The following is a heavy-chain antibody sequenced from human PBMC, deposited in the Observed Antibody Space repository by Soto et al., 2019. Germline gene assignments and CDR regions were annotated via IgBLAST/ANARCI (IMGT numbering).Heavy chain of an antibody. CDR1: GGSISSSSYY. CDR2: IYYSGST. D-gene: IGHD5-12*01. CDR3: ASSVEMATIKGY. Sequence: SSETLSLTCTVSGGSISSSSYYWGWIRQPPGKGLEWIGSIYYSGSTYYNPSLKSRVTISVDTSKNQFSLKLSSVTAADTAVYYCASSVEMATIKGYWGQGTLVTVSS. V-gene: IGHV4-39*01. J-gene: IGHJ4*02.